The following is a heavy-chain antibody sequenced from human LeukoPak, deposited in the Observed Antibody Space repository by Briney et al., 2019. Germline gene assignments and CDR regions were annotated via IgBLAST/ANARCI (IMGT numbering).Heavy chain of an antibody. D-gene: IGHD1-26*01. V-gene: IGHV4-39*01. Sequence: SETLSLTCTVSGGSISSSSYYWGWIRQPPGKGLEWIGSIYYSGSTYYNPSLKSRVTISVDTSKNQFSLKLSSVTAADTAVYYCARHGPGEWELNYWGQGTLVTVSS. J-gene: IGHJ4*02. CDR1: GGSISSSSYY. CDR3: ARHGPGEWELNY. CDR2: IYYSGST.